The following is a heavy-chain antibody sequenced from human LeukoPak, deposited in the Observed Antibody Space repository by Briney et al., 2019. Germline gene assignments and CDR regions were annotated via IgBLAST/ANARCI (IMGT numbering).Heavy chain of an antibody. CDR2: IKQDGSEK. V-gene: IGHV3-7*01. Sequence: GGSLRLSCAASGFTFSSYWMSWVRQAPGKGLEWVANIKQDGSEKYYVDSVKGRFTISRDNAKNSLYPQMNSLRAEDTAVYYCARENGYCSSTSCRFIDYWGQGTMVTVSS. J-gene: IGHJ3*01. CDR3: ARENGYCSSTSCRFIDY. D-gene: IGHD2-2*01. CDR1: GFTFSSYW.